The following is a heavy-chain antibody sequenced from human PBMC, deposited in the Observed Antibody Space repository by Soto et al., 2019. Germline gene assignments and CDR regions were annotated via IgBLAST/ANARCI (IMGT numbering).Heavy chain of an antibody. Sequence: PSETLSLTCTVSGGSISSGDYYWSWIRQPPGKGLEWIGYIYYSGSTYYNPSLKSRVTISVDTSKNQFSRKLSSVTAADTAVYYCARGVRYFDWLSNYYYYYGMDVWGQGTTVTVSS. J-gene: IGHJ6*02. D-gene: IGHD3-9*01. CDR1: GGSISSGDYY. V-gene: IGHV4-30-4*01. CDR3: ARGVRYFDWLSNYYYYYGMDV. CDR2: IYYSGST.